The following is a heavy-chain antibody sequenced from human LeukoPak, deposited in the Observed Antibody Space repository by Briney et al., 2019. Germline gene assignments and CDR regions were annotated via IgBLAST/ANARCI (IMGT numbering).Heavy chain of an antibody. CDR1: GFTFRTYS. CDR2: ISSSSSYI. J-gene: IGHJ4*02. V-gene: IGHV3-21*01. Sequence: GGSLRLSCVASGFTFRTYSMNWVRQAPGKGLEWASSISSSSSYIYYADSVKGRFTISRDNAKNSLFLQMNSLRAEDTAVYYCARGAVAGADFDYWGQGTLVTVSS. D-gene: IGHD6-19*01. CDR3: ARGAVAGADFDY.